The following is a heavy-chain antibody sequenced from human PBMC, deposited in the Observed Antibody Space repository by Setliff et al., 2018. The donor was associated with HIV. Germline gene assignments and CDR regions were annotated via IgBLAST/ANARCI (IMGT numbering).Heavy chain of an antibody. V-gene: IGHV1-69*11. Sequence: ASVKVSCKAAGGTFNNYVFSWVRKAPGRGLEWIGTIIPILDTTNYAQKFQDRVTITTDESTSTAYTELRSLTSEDTAVYYCASDLDEAVKDADNYVPLDLWGQGTLVTVSS. CDR3: ASDLDEAVKDADNYVPLDL. D-gene: IGHD3-16*01. CDR1: GGTFNNYV. CDR2: IIPILDTT. J-gene: IGHJ5*02.